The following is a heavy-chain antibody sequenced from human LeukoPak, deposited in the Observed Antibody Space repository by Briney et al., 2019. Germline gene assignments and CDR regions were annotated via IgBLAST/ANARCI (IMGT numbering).Heavy chain of an antibody. D-gene: IGHD3-16*01. V-gene: IGHV3-23*01. CDR3: AKDLDYV. CDR1: GFTFRSYA. Sequence: GGSLRLSCAASGFTFRSYAMSWVRQAPGKGLEWVSAINGGGDSTYYVDSVKGRFTISRDNSENTLYLQMNSLRAEDTAVCYCAKDLDYVWGQGTLVTVSS. CDR2: INGGGDST. J-gene: IGHJ4*02.